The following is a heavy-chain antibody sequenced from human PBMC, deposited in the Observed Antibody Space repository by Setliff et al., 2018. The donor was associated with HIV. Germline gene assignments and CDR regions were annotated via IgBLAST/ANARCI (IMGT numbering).Heavy chain of an antibody. CDR1: GFTFNKAW. V-gene: IGHV3-7*01. J-gene: IGHJ6*03. D-gene: IGHD3-16*02. Sequence: PGGSLRLSCAASGFTFNKAWMNWVRQAPGKGLEWIARVKSERDGSEKRYVDSVKGRFTISRDNSKNTLYLQMNSLRAEDTAVYYCAKAFYPQYYHYYMDVWGKGTTVTVSS. CDR3: AKAFYPQYYHYYMDV. CDR2: SERDGSEK.